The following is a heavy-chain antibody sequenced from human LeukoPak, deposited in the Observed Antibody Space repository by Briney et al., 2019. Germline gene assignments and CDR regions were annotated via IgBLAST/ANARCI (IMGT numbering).Heavy chain of an antibody. D-gene: IGHD1-26*01. V-gene: IGHV3-15*01. CDR3: CLGSNWFDP. J-gene: IGHJ5*02. Sequence: GGSLRLSCAVSGFTFTNAWLHWVRQAPGKGLEWVGHIKSKNEDATTNYAAPVKGRFTISRDDSKNTLYLQMNSLRVEDTAVYYRCLGSNWFDPWGQGTLVTVSS. CDR2: IKSKNEDATT. CDR1: GFTFTNAW.